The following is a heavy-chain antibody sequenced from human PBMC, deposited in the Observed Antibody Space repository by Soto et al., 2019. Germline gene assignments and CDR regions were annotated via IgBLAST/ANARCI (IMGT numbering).Heavy chain of an antibody. CDR2: INHSGST. D-gene: IGHD5-12*01. CDR3: ARAPQIVAMGRPFDY. CDR1: GGSFSGYS. V-gene: IGHV4-34*01. J-gene: IGHJ4*02. Sequence: SETLSLTCAVYGGSFSGYSWNWIRQPPGKGLEWIGEINHSGSTNYNPSLKSRVTISLDTSKNQFSLRLTSLTAADTAVYFCARAPQIVAMGRPFDYWGQGILVSVSS.